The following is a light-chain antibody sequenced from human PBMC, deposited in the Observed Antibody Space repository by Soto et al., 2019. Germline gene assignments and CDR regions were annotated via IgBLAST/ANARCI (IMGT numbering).Light chain of an antibody. CDR1: QDISNY. J-gene: IGKJ5*01. CDR3: QQYDNLPSIT. CDR2: DAS. V-gene: IGKV1-33*01. Sequence: DIQMTQSPSSLSASVGDRVPITCKASQDISNYLNWYQQKPGKAPKLLIYDASNLETGVPSRFSGSRSGTDFTFTISNLQPEDIATYYCQQYDNLPSITFGQGTRLEIK.